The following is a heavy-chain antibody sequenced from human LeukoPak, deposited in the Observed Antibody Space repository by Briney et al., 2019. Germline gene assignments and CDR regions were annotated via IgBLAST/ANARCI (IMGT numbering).Heavy chain of an antibody. Sequence: PSETLSLTCAVYGGSFSGYYWSWIRQPPGKGLEWIGEINHSGSTNYNPSLKSRVTISVDTSKNQFSLKLSSVTAADTAVYYCARGIAVRASYYFDYWGQGTLVTVSS. V-gene: IGHV4-34*01. D-gene: IGHD6-19*01. CDR3: ARGIAVRASYYFDY. CDR1: GGSFSGYY. CDR2: INHSGST. J-gene: IGHJ4*02.